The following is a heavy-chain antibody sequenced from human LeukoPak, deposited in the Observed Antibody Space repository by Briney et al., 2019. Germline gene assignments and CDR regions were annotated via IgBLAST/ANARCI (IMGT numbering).Heavy chain of an antibody. V-gene: IGHV3-53*01. CDR1: GFTVSSNY. Sequence: GGSLRLSCAASGFTVSSNYMSWVRQAPGKGLEWVSVIYSGGSTYYADSVKGRFTISRDNSKNTLYLQMNSLRAEDTAVYYCAKGYIVVVPAARLSNDAFDIWGQGTMVTVSS. J-gene: IGHJ3*02. D-gene: IGHD2-2*01. CDR3: AKGYIVVVPAARLSNDAFDI. CDR2: IYSGGST.